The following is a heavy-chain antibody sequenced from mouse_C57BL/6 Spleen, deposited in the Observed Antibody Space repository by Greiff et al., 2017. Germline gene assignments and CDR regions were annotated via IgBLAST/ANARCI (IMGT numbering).Heavy chain of an antibody. CDR3: ARSKITTGVAKGDY. J-gene: IGHJ2*01. D-gene: IGHD1-1*01. V-gene: IGHV1-81*01. CDR2: IYPRSGNT. Sequence: VQLQQSGAELARPGASVKLSCKASGYTFTSYGISWVKQRTGQGLEWIGEIYPRSGNTYYNEKFKGKATLTADKSSSTAYMELRSLTSEDSAVFVRARSKITTGVAKGDYWGQGTTLTVSS. CDR1: GYTFTSYG.